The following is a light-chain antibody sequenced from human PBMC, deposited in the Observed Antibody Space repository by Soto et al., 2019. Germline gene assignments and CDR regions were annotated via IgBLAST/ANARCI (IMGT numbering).Light chain of an antibody. J-gene: IGLJ2*01. CDR3: SSYTASTSVV. CDR1: SSDVGSSNY. CDR2: EVT. Sequence: QSVLTQPASVSGSPGQSITISCTGTSSDVGSSNYVSWYQQHPDKAPKLMIYEVTNRPSGVSNRFSGSKSGNTASLTISGLQAEDEADYYCSSYTASTSVVFGGGTKLTVL. V-gene: IGLV2-14*01.